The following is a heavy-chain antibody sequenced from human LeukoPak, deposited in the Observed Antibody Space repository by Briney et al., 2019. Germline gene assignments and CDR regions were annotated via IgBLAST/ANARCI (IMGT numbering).Heavy chain of an antibody. D-gene: IGHD2-21*01. Sequence: GGSLRLSCTASGFTLGDYAMSWVRQAPGKGLEWVGFIRSKDYGGTIEYAASVKGRFTISRDDSKSIAYLQMNSLKTEDTAVYYCTREASTPYCGGDCPLGYWGQGTLVTVSS. CDR3: TREASTPYCGGDCPLGY. J-gene: IGHJ4*02. CDR1: GFTLGDYA. CDR2: IRSKDYGGTI. V-gene: IGHV3-49*04.